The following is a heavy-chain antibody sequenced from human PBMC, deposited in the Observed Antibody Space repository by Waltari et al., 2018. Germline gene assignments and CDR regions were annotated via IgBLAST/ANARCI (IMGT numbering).Heavy chain of an antibody. CDR1: GFTFSSYG. CDR2: IWYDGSNK. CDR3: AKAGGRNYYYYYMDV. J-gene: IGHJ6*03. D-gene: IGHD1-26*01. V-gene: IGHV3-33*06. Sequence: QVQLVESGGGVVQPGRSLRLSCAASGFTFSSYGMHWVRQAPGKGLEWVAVIWYDGSNKYYADSVKGRFTISRDNSKNTLYLQMNSLRAEDTAVYYCAKAGGRNYYYYYMDVWGKGTTVTVSS.